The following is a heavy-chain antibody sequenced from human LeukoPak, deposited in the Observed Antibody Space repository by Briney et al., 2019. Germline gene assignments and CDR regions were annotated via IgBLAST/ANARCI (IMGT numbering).Heavy chain of an antibody. CDR3: ARGLLEGDYMDV. CDR1: GYTFTSYD. J-gene: IGHJ6*03. Sequence: GASVKVSCKASGYTFTSYDINWVRQATGQGLEWMGWMNANSGNTGYAQEFQGRVTITRNTSISTAYMELSSLRSEDTAVYYCARGLLEGDYMDVWGKGTTVTVSS. D-gene: IGHD1-26*01. CDR2: MNANSGNT. V-gene: IGHV1-8*03.